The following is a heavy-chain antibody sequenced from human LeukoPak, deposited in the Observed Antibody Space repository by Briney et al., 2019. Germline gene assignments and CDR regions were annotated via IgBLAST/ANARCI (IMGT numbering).Heavy chain of an antibody. Sequence: GGSLRLSCAASEFTFSNYAMSWVRQAPGKGLEWISYISTSSSTIYYADSVKGRFTISRDNAKNSLYLQMNSLRAEDTAVYYCARNQAYAFDYWGQGTLVTVSS. CDR2: ISTSSSTI. CDR3: ARNQAYAFDY. J-gene: IGHJ4*02. CDR1: EFTFSNYA. V-gene: IGHV3-48*01. D-gene: IGHD2-8*01.